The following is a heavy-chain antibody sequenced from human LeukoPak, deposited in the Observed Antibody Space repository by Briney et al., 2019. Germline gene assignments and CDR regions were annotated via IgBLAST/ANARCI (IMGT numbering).Heavy chain of an antibody. CDR1: GFTFDDYA. CDR3: AKDMGCSSTSCLIDY. Sequence: PGGSLRLSCAASGFTFDDYAMPWVRQAPGKGLEWVSLISGDGGSTYYADSVKSRFTISRDNSKNSLYLQMNSLRTEDTALYYCAKDMGCSSTSCLIDYWGQGTLVTVSS. V-gene: IGHV3-43*02. CDR2: ISGDGGST. J-gene: IGHJ4*02. D-gene: IGHD2-2*01.